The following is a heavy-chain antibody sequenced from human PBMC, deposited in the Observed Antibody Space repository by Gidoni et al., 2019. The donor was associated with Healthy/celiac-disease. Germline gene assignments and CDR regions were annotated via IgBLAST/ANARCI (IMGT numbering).Heavy chain of an antibody. CDR1: GGSISSYY. CDR2: IYYSGST. V-gene: IGHV4-59*01. Sequence: QVQLQESGPGLVKPSETLSLTCTVSGGSISSYYWSWIRQPPGKGLEWIGYIYYSGSTNYNPSLKSRVTISVDTSKNQFSLKLSSVTAADTAVYYCARDKGSYYDFWSGPGRYYGMDVWGQGTTVTVSS. D-gene: IGHD3-3*01. J-gene: IGHJ6*02. CDR3: ARDKGSYYDFWSGPGRYYGMDV.